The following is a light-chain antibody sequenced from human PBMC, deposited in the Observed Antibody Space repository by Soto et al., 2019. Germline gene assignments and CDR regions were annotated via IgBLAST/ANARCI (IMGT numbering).Light chain of an antibody. V-gene: IGKV3-20*01. J-gene: IGKJ1*01. CDR2: GAS. CDR1: QSVSSY. Sequence: EIVLTQSPGTLSLSPGERATLSCRASQSVSSYLAWYQQKPGQAPRPLIYGASSRATGIPDRFSGSGSGTDFTLTISRLELEYFAVYYCQQYGISPRTGGPVTKVEIK. CDR3: QQYGISPRT.